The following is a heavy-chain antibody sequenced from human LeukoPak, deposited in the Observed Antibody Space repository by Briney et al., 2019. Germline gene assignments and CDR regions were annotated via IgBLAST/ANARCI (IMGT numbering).Heavy chain of an antibody. CDR2: ISSSGTTI. CDR3: ASAYDFWSGYHLPGY. V-gene: IGHV3-48*01. Sequence: PGGSLRLSCAASGFTFSSYNMNWVRQTPGEGLEWVSYISSSGTTIYYADSVKGLFTISRDNAKNSLYLQMNSLRAEDTAVYYCASAYDFWSGYHLPGYWGQGTLVTVSS. CDR1: GFTFSSYN. J-gene: IGHJ4*02. D-gene: IGHD3-3*01.